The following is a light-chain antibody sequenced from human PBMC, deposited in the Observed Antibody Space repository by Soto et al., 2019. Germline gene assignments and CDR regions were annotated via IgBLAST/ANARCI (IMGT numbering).Light chain of an antibody. J-gene: IGKJ1*01. Sequence: ETVLTQSPATVSLSPGDRATLPCRASQSVSSNKLAWYQQKPGQAPRLLIYAASSRATGIPDRFSGSGSGTDFTLTINRLEPEDFAVYYCQQYGSSPETFGQGTKVDIK. CDR3: QQYGSSPET. V-gene: IGKV3-20*01. CDR1: QSVSSNK. CDR2: AAS.